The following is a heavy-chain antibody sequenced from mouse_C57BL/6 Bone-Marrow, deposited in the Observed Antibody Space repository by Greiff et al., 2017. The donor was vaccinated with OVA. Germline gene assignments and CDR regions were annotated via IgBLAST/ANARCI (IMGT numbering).Heavy chain of an antibody. D-gene: IGHD2-4*01. J-gene: IGHJ4*01. Sequence: QVQLKESGPGLVQPSQSLSITCTVSGFSLTSYGVHWVHQSPGKGLEWLGVIWSGGSTDYNAAFISRLSISKDNSKSQVFFKMNSLQADDTAIYYCARNFWDYDGYAMDYWGQGTSVTVSS. CDR3: ARNFWDYDGYAMDY. V-gene: IGHV2-2*01. CDR2: IWSGGST. CDR1: GFSLTSYG.